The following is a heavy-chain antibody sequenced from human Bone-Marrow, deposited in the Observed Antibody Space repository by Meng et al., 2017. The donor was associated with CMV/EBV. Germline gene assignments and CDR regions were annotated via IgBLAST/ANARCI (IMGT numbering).Heavy chain of an antibody. J-gene: IGHJ5*01. CDR3: ARAGHHSTSSWFDS. Sequence: GGSLRLSCAACGFAFRSYDIHCVRQATRKGLEWVSAIGPAGDTYYPGSVKGQFTISRENAKNLLFLQMNSLRAGDTAVYYCARAGHHSTSSWFDSWGQGTPVTVSS. CDR2: IGPAGDT. CDR1: GFAFRSYD. D-gene: IGHD6-6*01. V-gene: IGHV3-13*03.